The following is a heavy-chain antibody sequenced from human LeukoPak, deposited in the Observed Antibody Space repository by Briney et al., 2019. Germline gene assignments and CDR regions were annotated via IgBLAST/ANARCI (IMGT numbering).Heavy chain of an antibody. CDR3: ATYPLEVAGLGAVGTFDI. J-gene: IGHJ3*02. CDR2: IYPGDSDT. CDR1: GYSFTSYW. Sequence: GESLKISCKGSGYSFTSYWIGWVRQMPGKGLEWMGIIYPGDSDTRYSPSFQGQVTISADKSISTAYLQWSSLKASDTAMYYCATYPLEVAGLGAVGTFDIWGQGTMVTVSS. D-gene: IGHD6-19*01. V-gene: IGHV5-51*01.